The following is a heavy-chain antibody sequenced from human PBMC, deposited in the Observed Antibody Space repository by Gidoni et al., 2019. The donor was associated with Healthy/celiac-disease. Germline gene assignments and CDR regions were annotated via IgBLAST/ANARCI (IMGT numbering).Heavy chain of an antibody. CDR3: ARSEYDFWSYFDY. CDR2: IYYSGST. CDR1: GGSIRSGGYY. V-gene: IGHV4-31*03. D-gene: IGHD3-3*01. Sequence: LQLQESGPALVQPSQTLSLPCTVSGGSIRSGGYYWSWIRQHPGKGLEWIWYIYYSGSTYYNPSLKSRVTISVDTSKNQFSLKLSSVTAADTAVYYCARSEYDFWSYFDYWGQGTLVTVSS. J-gene: IGHJ4*02.